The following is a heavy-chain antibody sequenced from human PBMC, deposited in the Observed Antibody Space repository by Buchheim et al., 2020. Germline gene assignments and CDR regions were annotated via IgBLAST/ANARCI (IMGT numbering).Heavy chain of an antibody. CDR3: ARGGEQWLVMYYFDY. D-gene: IGHD6-19*01. V-gene: IGHV3-30*04. Sequence: QVQLVESGGGVVQPGRSLRLSCAASGFTFSSYAMHWVCQAPGKGLEWVAVISYDGSNKYYADSVKGRFTISRDNSKNTLYLQMNSLRAEDTAVYYCARGGEQWLVMYYFDYWGQGTL. CDR1: GFTFSSYA. J-gene: IGHJ4*02. CDR2: ISYDGSNK.